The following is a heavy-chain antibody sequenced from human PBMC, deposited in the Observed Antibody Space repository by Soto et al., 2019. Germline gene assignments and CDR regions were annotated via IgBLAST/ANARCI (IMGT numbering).Heavy chain of an antibody. J-gene: IGHJ5*02. CDR2: ISPSGRDI. CDR3: ARDLVGYCGGDCHFYWFDP. CDR1: GFTFGSYR. Sequence: DVQLVESGGGLAKPGWSLRLSCEASGFTFGSYRMTWVRQLPGKGLEWVSSISPSGRDIYYADSLKGRFTISRDNAKNSLFLQMNGQRVEDTAVYYGARDLVGYCGGDCHFYWFDPWGQGTLVTVSS. V-gene: IGHV3-21*01. D-gene: IGHD2-21*01.